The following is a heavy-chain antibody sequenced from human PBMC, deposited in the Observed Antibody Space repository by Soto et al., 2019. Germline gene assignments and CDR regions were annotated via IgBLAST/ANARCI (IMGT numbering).Heavy chain of an antibody. D-gene: IGHD3-16*02. V-gene: IGHV4-59*08. CDR2: IYYSGST. Sequence: SETLSLTCTVSGGSISVNYWSWIRQPPGKGLEWIGYIYYSGSTKYNPSLKSRVTISVDTSKNQFSLKLSSVTAADTAVYYCARQSPGWEIWGSYQYYYYMDVWGKGTTVTVSS. J-gene: IGHJ6*03. CDR3: ARQSPGWEIWGSYQYYYYMDV. CDR1: GGSISVNY.